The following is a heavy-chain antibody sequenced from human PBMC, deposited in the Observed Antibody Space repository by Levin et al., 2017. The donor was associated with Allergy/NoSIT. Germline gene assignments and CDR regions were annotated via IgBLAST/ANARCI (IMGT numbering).Heavy chain of an antibody. D-gene: IGHD3-3*01. CDR2: ISYDGSNK. Sequence: GGSLRLSCAASGFTFSSYAMHWVRQAPGKGLEWVAVISYDGSNKYYADSVKGRFTISRDNSKNTLYLQMNSLRAEDTAVYYCARDNLKAWSGYPSQVDYWGQGTLVTVSS. CDR3: ARDNLKAWSGYPSQVDY. J-gene: IGHJ4*02. V-gene: IGHV3-30*04. CDR1: GFTFSSYA.